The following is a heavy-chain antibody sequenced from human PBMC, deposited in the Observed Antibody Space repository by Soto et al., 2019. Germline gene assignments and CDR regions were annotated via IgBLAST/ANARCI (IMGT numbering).Heavy chain of an antibody. Sequence: PGGSLRLSCVASGFVFDDYAMHWVRQTPGKGLEWVSGISWNRGFTAYADSVKGRFTISRDNAKNSLYLQMNSLRAADTALYYCAKDKGYYHDSGHIDHWGQGTLVTVSS. D-gene: IGHD3-22*01. J-gene: IGHJ5*02. CDR3: AKDKGYYHDSGHIDH. CDR1: GFVFDDYA. CDR2: ISWNRGFT. V-gene: IGHV3-9*01.